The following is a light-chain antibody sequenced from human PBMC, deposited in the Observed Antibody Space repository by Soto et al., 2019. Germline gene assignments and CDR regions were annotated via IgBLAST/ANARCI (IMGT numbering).Light chain of an antibody. CDR2: GAS. J-gene: IGKJ4*01. CDR1: QNIGNN. V-gene: IGKV3D-15*01. CDR3: HQYNNWPRA. Sequence: EIVMTQSPATLSVFPGERATLSCRASQNIGNNLAWYQQKPGQAPRLLIHGASSRATDIPARFSGSGSGTEFTLTISSLQSEDFAFYYCHQYNNWPRAFGGGTKVEIK.